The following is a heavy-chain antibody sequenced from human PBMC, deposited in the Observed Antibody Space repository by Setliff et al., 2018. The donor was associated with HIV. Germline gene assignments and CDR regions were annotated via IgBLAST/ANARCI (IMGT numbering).Heavy chain of an antibody. CDR3: ARTYYGGNY. Sequence: GGSLRLSCAASGFIFSDYWMSWVRQAPGKGLELVANIRQDGSEKYYVDSVKGRFTIYRDNAENSLYLRMNSLRAEDTAVYYCARTYYGGNYWGQGALVTVSS. CDR2: IRQDGSEK. D-gene: IGHD4-17*01. J-gene: IGHJ4*02. CDR1: GFIFSDYW. V-gene: IGHV3-7*03.